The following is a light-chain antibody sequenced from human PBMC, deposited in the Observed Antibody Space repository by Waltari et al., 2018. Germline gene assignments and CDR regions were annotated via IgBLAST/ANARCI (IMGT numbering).Light chain of an antibody. J-gene: IGKJ2*01. Sequence: ETIMTQSPATLSVSPGESATLSCRASKSIGNNLAWYQQTPGQAPRLLIYVTSSRNTGIPGRFFGAGSGTDFTLTISSLQSEDFGVYYCQQYNEWPYTFGQGTKVDLK. CDR2: VTS. CDR1: KSIGNN. V-gene: IGKV3-15*01. CDR3: QQYNEWPYT.